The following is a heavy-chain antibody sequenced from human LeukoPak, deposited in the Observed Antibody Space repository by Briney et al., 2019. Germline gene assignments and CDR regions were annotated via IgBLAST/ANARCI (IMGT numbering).Heavy chain of an antibody. Sequence: PGGSLRLSCAASGFTFSRYAMHLVRQAPGKGLEWVAVISYDGSNKYYADSVKGRFTISRDNSKNTLYLQMNSLRAEDTAVYYCARVLHDFWSGVDYWGQGTLVTVSS. CDR2: ISYDGSNK. J-gene: IGHJ4*02. CDR3: ARVLHDFWSGVDY. CDR1: GFTFSRYA. V-gene: IGHV3-30*04. D-gene: IGHD3-3*01.